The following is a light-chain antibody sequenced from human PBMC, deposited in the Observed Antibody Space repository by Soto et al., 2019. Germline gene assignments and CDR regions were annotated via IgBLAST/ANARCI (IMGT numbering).Light chain of an antibody. CDR1: QGISNY. V-gene: IGKV1-27*01. CDR3: QKYNGAPWT. J-gene: IGKJ1*01. Sequence: DIQMTQSPSSLSESVGDRVTITCRASQGISNYLAWYQQKPGEVPKLLIFATSTLQSGVPSRFSGSGSGTDFTLTISSLQPEDVATYYCQKYNGAPWTFGQGTRVEIK. CDR2: ATS.